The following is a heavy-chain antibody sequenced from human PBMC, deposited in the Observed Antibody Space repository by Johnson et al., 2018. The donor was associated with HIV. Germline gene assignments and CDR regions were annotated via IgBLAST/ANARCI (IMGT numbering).Heavy chain of an antibody. CDR2: LSYDGSNK. CDR1: GFTFGDSA. Sequence: QVQLVESGGGVVQSGRSLRLSCAASGFTFGDSAIHWVRQAPGKGLEWVAVLSYDGSNKYYADSVKGRFTISRDNSKNTLYLQMNSLRAEDTAVYYCAKGFFELDDAFDIWGQGTMVTVSS. CDR3: AKGFFELDDAFDI. V-gene: IGHV3-30*04. D-gene: IGHD3/OR15-3a*01. J-gene: IGHJ3*02.